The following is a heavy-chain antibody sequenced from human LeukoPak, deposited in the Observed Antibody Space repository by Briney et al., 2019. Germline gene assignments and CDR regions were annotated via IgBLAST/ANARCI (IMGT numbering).Heavy chain of an antibody. D-gene: IGHD3-10*01. CDR2: IKQDGSEK. CDR1: GFTFSSYW. J-gene: IGHJ4*02. Sequence: GGSLRLSCAASGFTFSSYWMSWVRQAPGKGLEWVANIKQDGSEKDYVDSVKGRFTISRDNAKNSLYRQMHSLRSEDTAVHYCGKPRSHPGSWGQGTLVTVSS. CDR3: GKPRSHPGS. V-gene: IGHV3-7*01.